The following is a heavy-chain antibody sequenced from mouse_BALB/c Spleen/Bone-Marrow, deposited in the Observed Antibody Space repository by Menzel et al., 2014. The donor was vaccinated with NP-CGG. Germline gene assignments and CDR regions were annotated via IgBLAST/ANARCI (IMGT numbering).Heavy chain of an antibody. CDR2: VNPNNGGT. V-gene: IGHV1-18*01. CDR1: GYTFTDYT. Sequence: EVQLQQSGPELVKPGASVKISCKPSGYTFTDYTMHWVKQSHGKSLEWIGGVNPNNGGTIYNQKFKGKATLTVDKSSSTAYMELRSLTSEDSAVYYCARKDYGYNYVMDYWDQGTSVTVSS. D-gene: IGHD1-2*01. J-gene: IGHJ4*01. CDR3: ARKDYGYNYVMDY.